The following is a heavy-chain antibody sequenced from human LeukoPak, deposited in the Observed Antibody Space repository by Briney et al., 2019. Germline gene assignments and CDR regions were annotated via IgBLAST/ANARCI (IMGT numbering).Heavy chain of an antibody. CDR3: ARGSTVTTLTETHFDY. V-gene: IGHV3-21*01. CDR1: GFTFSSYS. CDR2: ISSSSSYI. Sequence: PGGSLRLSCAASGFTFSSYSMNWVRQAPGKGLEWVSSISSSSSYIYYADSVKGRFIISRDNAKNSLYLQMNSLRAEDTAVYYCARGSTVTTLTETHFDYWGQGTLVTVSS. D-gene: IGHD4-17*01. J-gene: IGHJ4*02.